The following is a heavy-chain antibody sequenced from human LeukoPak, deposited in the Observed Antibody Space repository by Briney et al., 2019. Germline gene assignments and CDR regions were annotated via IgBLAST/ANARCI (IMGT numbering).Heavy chain of an antibody. J-gene: IGHJ4*02. CDR1: GFTFSSYA. Sequence: GGSLRLSCAASGFTFSSYAMIWVRQAPGKGLEWVSAISASGGNTYYADSVKGRFTISRDNSKNTLYLQMNSLRAEDTAVYYCAKIPGGDYPYYFDYWGQGTLVTVSS. V-gene: IGHV3-23*01. CDR3: AKIPGGDYPYYFDY. CDR2: ISASGGNT. D-gene: IGHD4-17*01.